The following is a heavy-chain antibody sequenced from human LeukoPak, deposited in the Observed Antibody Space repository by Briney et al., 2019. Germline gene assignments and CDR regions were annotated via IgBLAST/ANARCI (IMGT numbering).Heavy chain of an antibody. CDR1: GGSISSGDYY. CDR2: IYDSGST. Sequence: PSQTLSLTCTVSGGSISSGDYYWTWIRQPPGKGLEWIGYIYDSGSTHYNSSLKSRLTISVDTSKNQFSLKLSSVTAADTAVYYCARGLRGIMIRGAITDLNWFDAWGQGTLVIVSS. J-gene: IGHJ5*02. D-gene: IGHD3-10*01. V-gene: IGHV4-30-4*01. CDR3: ARGLRGIMIRGAITDLNWFDA.